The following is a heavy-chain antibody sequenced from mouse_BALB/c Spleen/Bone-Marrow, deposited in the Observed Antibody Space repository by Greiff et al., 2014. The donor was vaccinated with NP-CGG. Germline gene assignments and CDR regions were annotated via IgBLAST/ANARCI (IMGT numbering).Heavy chain of an antibody. CDR2: ISGGSSTI. D-gene: IGHD1-2*01. J-gene: IGHJ4*01. Sequence: EVQRVESGGGLVQPGGSRKLSCAASGFTFSSFGMHWVRQAPEKGLEWVAYISGGSSTIYYADTVKGRFTISRDYPKNTLFLQMTSLRSEDTAMYYCARGVYGYVKYAMDYWGQGTSVTVSS. CDR3: ARGVYGYVKYAMDY. CDR1: GFTFSSFG. V-gene: IGHV5-17*02.